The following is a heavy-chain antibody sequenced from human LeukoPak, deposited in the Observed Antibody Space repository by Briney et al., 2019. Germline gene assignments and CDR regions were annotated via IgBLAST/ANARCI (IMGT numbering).Heavy chain of an antibody. D-gene: IGHD3-10*01. CDR2: ISSRATAI. J-gene: IGHJ4*02. Sequence: PGGSLRLSCAASGVTFSSYEMNWVRQAPGKGLEWVSYISSRATAIYYADSVKGRFTISRDNAKNSLYLQMNSLRAEDTAVYYCARDFGRYFFDYWGQGTLVTVSS. V-gene: IGHV3-48*03. CDR1: GVTFSSYE. CDR3: ARDFGRYFFDY.